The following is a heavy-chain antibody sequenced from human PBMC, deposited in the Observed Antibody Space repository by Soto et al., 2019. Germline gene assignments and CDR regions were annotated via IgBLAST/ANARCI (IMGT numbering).Heavy chain of an antibody. CDR2: IYSGGST. CDR1: GFTVSSNY. CDR3: ARGYTGSYGMDV. V-gene: IGHV3-53*02. Sequence: EVQLVETGGGLIQPGGSLRLSCAASGFTVSSNYMSWVRQAPGKGLEWVSVIYSGGSTYYADSVKGRFTISRDNTKNTLYLQMNSLRAEETAVYYCARGYTGSYGMDVWGQGTTVTVSS. D-gene: IGHD1-20*01. J-gene: IGHJ6*02.